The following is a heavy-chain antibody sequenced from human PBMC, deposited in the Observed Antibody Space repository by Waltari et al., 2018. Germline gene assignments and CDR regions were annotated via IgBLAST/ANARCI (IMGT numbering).Heavy chain of an antibody. CDR3: ARVRYSGNYYYFDS. V-gene: IGHV4-59*01. CDR2: IYSSGST. J-gene: IGHJ4*02. CDR1: GVSISSFF. Sequence: QVQLQESGPGLVKPSETLSLTCTVSGVSISSFFWSWIRQPPGKGLEWIGDIYSSGSTYYNPSLQSRVTISVDTSKSHVSLTLTSVTAADTAVYYCARVRYSGNYYYFDSWGRGTLVTVSS. D-gene: IGHD1-26*01.